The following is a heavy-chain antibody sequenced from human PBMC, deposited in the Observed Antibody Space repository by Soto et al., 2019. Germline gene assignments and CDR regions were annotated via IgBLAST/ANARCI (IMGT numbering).Heavy chain of an antibody. V-gene: IGHV4-31*03. CDR1: GDSVSSNNYY. J-gene: IGHJ4*02. CDR2: IHYSGDP. CDR3: ARDVNDSSGSQGFDY. Sequence: SETLSLTCTVIGDSVSSNNYYWSWIRQRPGKGLEWIGYIHYSGDPYDNPSLTSRITMSMDVSKNQFSLNLRSVTAADTAIYYCARDVNDSSGSQGFDYWGQGTLVTVSS. D-gene: IGHD3-22*01.